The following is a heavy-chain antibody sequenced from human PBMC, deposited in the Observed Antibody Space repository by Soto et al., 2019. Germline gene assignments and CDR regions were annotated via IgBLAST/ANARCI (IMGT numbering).Heavy chain of an antibody. D-gene: IGHD2-21*01. CDR1: GFSMSGYS. J-gene: IGHJ4*01. CDR2: ITVVTGNT. V-gene: IGHV3-48*02. Sequence: GGSLRLSCEASGFSMSGYSMCWVRQSAGKGLEWLAYITVVTGNTRYADSVKGRFTISADRGRNSVFLQLNSLGDEDTAVYYCVRDRDLGGDMAHGDFWGQGTLVTVSS. CDR3: VRDRDLGGDMAHGDF.